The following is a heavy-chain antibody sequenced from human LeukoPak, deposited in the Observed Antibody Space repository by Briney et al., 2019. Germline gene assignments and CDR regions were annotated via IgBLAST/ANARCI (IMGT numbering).Heavy chain of an antibody. V-gene: IGHV1-18*01. D-gene: IGHD2-15*01. CDR2: ISAYNGNT. J-gene: IGHJ3*02. CDR1: GYTFSSYG. CDR3: ASGYCSGGSCYPADI. Sequence: ASVKVSCKASGYTFSSYGISWVRQAPGQGLEWMGWISAYNGNTDYAQRLQGRVTMTTDTSTSTAYMELRSLRSDDTAVYYCASGYCSGGSCYPADIWGQGTMVTVSS.